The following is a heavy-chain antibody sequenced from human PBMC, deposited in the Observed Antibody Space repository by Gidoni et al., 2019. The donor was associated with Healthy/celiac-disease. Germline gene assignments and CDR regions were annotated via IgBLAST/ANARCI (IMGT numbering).Heavy chain of an antibody. Sequence: SSSAMHWVRQAPGKGLEWVAVIPYDGSNKYYADSVKCRFTISRDNSKNTRYLQLNSLRAEDTAVYYCAGDYYDSSGEGWHWGQGTLVTVSS. D-gene: IGHD3-22*01. CDR1: SSSA. J-gene: IGHJ1*01. V-gene: IGHV3-30-3*01. CDR3: AGDYYDSSGEGWH. CDR2: IPYDGSNK.